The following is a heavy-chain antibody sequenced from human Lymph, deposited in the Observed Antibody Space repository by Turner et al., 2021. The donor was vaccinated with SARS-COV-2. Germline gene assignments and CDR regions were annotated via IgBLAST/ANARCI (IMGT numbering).Heavy chain of an antibody. Sequence: QVQLVQSGAEVKKPGASVKVSCKASGYTFTSYYMHWVRQAPGQGLERMGIINPSGDSTNYAQKFQGRVTMTRDTSTSTVYMELSSLRSEDTAVYYCARVGPGGFDYWGQGTPVTVSS. CDR2: INPSGDST. D-gene: IGHD2-15*01. V-gene: IGHV1-46*01. CDR3: ARVGPGGFDY. CDR1: GYTFTSYY. J-gene: IGHJ4*02.